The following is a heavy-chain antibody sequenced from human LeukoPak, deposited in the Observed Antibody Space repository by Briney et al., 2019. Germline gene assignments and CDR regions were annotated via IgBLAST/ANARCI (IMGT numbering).Heavy chain of an antibody. CDR1: GFTFSSYE. J-gene: IGHJ4*02. D-gene: IGHD6-13*01. CDR2: ISSSSSYT. V-gene: IGHV3-21*04. CDR3: ARSIAAAANGIDY. Sequence: GGSLRLSCAASGFTFSSYEMNWVRQAPGKGLEWVSYISSSSSYTNYADSVKGRFTISRDNAKNSLYLQMNSLRAEDTAVYYCARSIAAAANGIDYWGQGTLVTVSS.